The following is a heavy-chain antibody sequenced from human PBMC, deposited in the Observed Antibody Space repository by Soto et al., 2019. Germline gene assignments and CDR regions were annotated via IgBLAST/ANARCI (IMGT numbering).Heavy chain of an antibody. CDR2: IIPIFGTA. CDR1: GGTFSSYA. V-gene: IGHV1-69*01. Sequence: QVQLVQSGAEVKKPGSSVKVSCKASGGTFSSYAISWVRQAPGQGLEWMGGIIPIFGTANYAQKFQGRVMITADESTSTAYMELSSLRSEDTAVYYCARGRTGSSGYYWWYFDLRGRGTLVTVSS. CDR3: ARGRTGSSGYYWWYFDL. J-gene: IGHJ2*01. D-gene: IGHD3-22*01.